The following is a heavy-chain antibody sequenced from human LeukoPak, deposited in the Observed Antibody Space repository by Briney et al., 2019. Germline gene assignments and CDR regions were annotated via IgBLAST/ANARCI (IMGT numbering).Heavy chain of an antibody. V-gene: IGHV3-48*04. CDR2: ITSSGGTI. CDR3: ARGTTYYGILPGYVGAFDI. J-gene: IGHJ3*02. Sequence: GDSLRLSCAASEFTFSDYIMNWVRQVPGKGLEWVSSITSSGGTIYYADSVKGRFTLSRDNAKNSLYLQMNSLRAEDAAVYYCARGTTYYGILPGYVGAFDIWRQGTMVTVSA. CDR1: EFTFSDYI. D-gene: IGHD3-9*01.